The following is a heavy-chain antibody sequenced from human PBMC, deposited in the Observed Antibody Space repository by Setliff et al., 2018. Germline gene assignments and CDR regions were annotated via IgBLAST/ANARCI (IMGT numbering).Heavy chain of an antibody. J-gene: IGHJ3*02. V-gene: IGHV3-7*03. CDR3: ALFGDRDTFDT. Sequence: GGSLRLSCAASGFTFSIYWMTWVRQAPGKGLEWVANIKQDGSEKYYVDSVKGRFTISRDNAKNSLYLQMNSLRAEDTAFYHCALFGDRDTFDTWGQGTMVTVSS. D-gene: IGHD3-16*01. CDR1: GFTFSIYW. CDR2: IKQDGSEK.